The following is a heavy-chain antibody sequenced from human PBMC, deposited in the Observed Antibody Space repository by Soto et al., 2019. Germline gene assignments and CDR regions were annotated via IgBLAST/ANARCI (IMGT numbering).Heavy chain of an antibody. V-gene: IGHV3-53*02. J-gene: IGHJ3*02. CDR1: GFTVSSSY. Sequence: EVQLVETGGGLIQPGGSLRLSCAASGFTVSSSYMSWVRQAPGKGLEWVSIVYSGGSTYYADSVKGRFTISRDNSKNTLYLQMHSLRAEDTAVYYCARGSYCGGGCYGAAFDIWGQGTMVTVSS. CDR2: VYSGGST. D-gene: IGHD2-21*02. CDR3: ARGSYCGGGCYGAAFDI.